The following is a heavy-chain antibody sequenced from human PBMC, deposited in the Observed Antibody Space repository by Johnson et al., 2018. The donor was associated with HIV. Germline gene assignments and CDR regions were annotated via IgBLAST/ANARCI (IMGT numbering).Heavy chain of an antibody. J-gene: IGHJ3*02. D-gene: IGHD2-8*02. Sequence: VHLVESGGGVVQPGGSLRLSCAASGFTFSSYGMHWVRQAPGKGLEWVANIKQDGSEKYYVDSVKGRFTISRDNAKNSLYLQMNSLRAEDTALYYCAALGGYCTGGVCFDPGIVAFDIRGQGTMVTVSS. V-gene: IGHV3-7*03. CDR3: AALGGYCTGGVCFDPGIVAFDI. CDR2: IKQDGSEK. CDR1: GFTFSSYG.